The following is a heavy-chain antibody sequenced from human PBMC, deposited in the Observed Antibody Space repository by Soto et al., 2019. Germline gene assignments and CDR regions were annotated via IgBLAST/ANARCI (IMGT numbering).Heavy chain of an antibody. CDR1: GYTLTELS. CDR3: AREGSGYNF. Sequence: ASVKVSCKVSGYTLTELSMHWVRQAPGRGLEWMGGFDPEDGETIYAQKFQGRLTITADESTSTGYMELISLRSDDTAVYYCAREGSGYNFWGQGTQVTVSS. J-gene: IGHJ4*02. V-gene: IGHV1-24*01. CDR2: FDPEDGET. D-gene: IGHD5-12*01.